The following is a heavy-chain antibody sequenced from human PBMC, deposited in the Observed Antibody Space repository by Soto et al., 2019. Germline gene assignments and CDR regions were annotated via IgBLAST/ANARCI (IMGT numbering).Heavy chain of an antibody. J-gene: IGHJ3*02. V-gene: IGHV4-30-4*01. Sequence: QVQLQESGPGLVKPSQTLSLTCTVSGGSISSGDYYWSWIRQPPGKGLEWIGYIYYSGSTYYNPSLKSRVIISVDTSKNQFSLKLSSVTAADTAVYYCAREDTYYYDSSGYYSRRFPFDIWGQGTMVTVSS. D-gene: IGHD3-22*01. CDR1: GGSISSGDYY. CDR2: IYYSGST. CDR3: AREDTYYYDSSGYYSRRFPFDI.